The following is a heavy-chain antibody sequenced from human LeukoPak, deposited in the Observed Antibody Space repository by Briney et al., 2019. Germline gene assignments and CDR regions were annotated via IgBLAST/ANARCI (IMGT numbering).Heavy chain of an antibody. V-gene: IGHV7-4-1*02. CDR1: GYTFTNYA. CDR3: ARDTGWQQLVQAYYFDY. CDR2: INTNTGNP. D-gene: IGHD6-13*01. J-gene: IGHJ4*02. Sequence: ASVKVSCKASGYTFTNYAMSWVRQAPGQGLEWMGWINTNTGNPTYAQGFTGRFVFSLDTSVSTAYLQISSLKADDTAVYYCARDTGWQQLVQAYYFDYWGQGTLVTVSS.